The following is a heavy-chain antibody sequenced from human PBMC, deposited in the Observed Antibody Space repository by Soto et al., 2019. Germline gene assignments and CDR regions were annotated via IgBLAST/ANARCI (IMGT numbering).Heavy chain of an antibody. CDR3: ARDAIAGAGAFDY. D-gene: IGHD6-19*01. Sequence: QVQLVQSGAEVKKPGASVKVSCTASGYTYFSYGISWVRQAPGQGLEWLVWISAFNAKTNYAPKFQARVTLTTDASTSTAYMELRGLRSDDTAVYFCARDAIAGAGAFDYWGQGALVIVSS. CDR2: ISAFNAKT. CDR1: GYTYFSYG. V-gene: IGHV1-18*04. J-gene: IGHJ4*02.